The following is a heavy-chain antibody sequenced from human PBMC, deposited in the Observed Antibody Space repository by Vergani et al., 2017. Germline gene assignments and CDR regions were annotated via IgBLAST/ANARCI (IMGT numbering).Heavy chain of an antibody. D-gene: IGHD2-15*01. V-gene: IGHV4-34*01. J-gene: IGHJ4*02. CDR1: GGSFSDYY. Sequence: QVQLQEWGAGLLKTSETLSLTCGVSGGSFSDYYWSWIRQAPGMGLEWIGEVNHGGSTNYNPSLKSRVSISVYTSKNQFSLQLTSVTAADSALYFCARGSCLGGSCYKPLFDYWGQGILVTVSS. CDR2: VNHGGST. CDR3: ARGSCLGGSCYKPLFDY.